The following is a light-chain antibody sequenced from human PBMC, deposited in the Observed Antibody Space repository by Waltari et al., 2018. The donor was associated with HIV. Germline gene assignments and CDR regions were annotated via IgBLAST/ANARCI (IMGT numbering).Light chain of an antibody. J-gene: IGLJ3*02. CDR3: QSADSSGTHG. Sequence: SYELTQPPSVSVSPGQTARITCSGDALPKQYAYWYQQQPGQAPVLVIYKDSERPSGIPERFSGSSSGTTVTLTISGVQAEDEADYYCQSADSSGTHGFGGGTKLTVL. CDR1: ALPKQY. CDR2: KDS. V-gene: IGLV3-25*03.